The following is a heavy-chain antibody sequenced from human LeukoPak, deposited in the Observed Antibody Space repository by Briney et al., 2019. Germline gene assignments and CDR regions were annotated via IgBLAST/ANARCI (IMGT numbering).Heavy chain of an antibody. CDR3: AREGFTSTWLYYYYYMDV. V-gene: IGHV3-30*04. CDR2: ISNDGRNK. CDR1: GFIFNNYA. J-gene: IGHJ6*03. D-gene: IGHD6-13*01. Sequence: QAGGSLRLSCAASGFIFNNYAIHWVRQAPGKGLEWVAVISNDGRNKNYADSVRGRFTISRDNSKNGLHLQMNSLRPEDTAIYYCAREGFTSTWLYYYYYMDVWGKGTTVTVSS.